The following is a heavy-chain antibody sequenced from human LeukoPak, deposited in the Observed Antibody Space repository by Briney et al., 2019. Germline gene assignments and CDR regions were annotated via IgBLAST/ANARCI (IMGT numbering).Heavy chain of an antibody. D-gene: IGHD6-13*01. J-gene: IGHJ4*02. CDR3: AKEGPWAAGLDY. Sequence: SGGSLRLSCAASGFTFSSYGMHWVRQAPGKGPEWVAVISYDGSNKYYADSVKGRFTISRDNSKNTLYLQMNSLRAEDTAVYYCAKEGPWAAGLDYWGQGTPVTVSS. CDR2: ISYDGSNK. V-gene: IGHV3-30*18. CDR1: GFTFSSYG.